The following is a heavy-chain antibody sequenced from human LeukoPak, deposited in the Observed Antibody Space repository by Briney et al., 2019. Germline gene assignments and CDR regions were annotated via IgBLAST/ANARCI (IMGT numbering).Heavy chain of an antibody. CDR2: ISGSGGST. D-gene: IGHD4-17*01. CDR3: AKDMRYGDYGLDY. V-gene: IGHV3-23*01. J-gene: IGHJ4*02. CDR1: GFTFSSYA. Sequence: GGSLRLSCAASGFTFSSYAMSWVRQAPGKGLEWVSAISGSGGSTYYADSVKGRFTISRDNSKNTLYLQMNSLRDEDTAVYYCAKDMRYGDYGLDYWGQGTLVTVSS.